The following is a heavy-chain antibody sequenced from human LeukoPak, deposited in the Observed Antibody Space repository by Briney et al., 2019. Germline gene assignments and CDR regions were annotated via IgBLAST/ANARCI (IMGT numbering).Heavy chain of an antibody. CDR3: ARGYRIAVAGFDY. J-gene: IGHJ4*02. V-gene: IGHV4-4*02. CDR1: GGSISSSNW. D-gene: IGHD6-19*01. Sequence: PSETLSLTCAVSGGSISSSNWWSWVRQPPGKGLEWIGEIYHSGSTNYNPSLKSRVTISVDTSKNQFSLKLSSVTAADTAVYYCARGYRIAVAGFDYWGQGTLVTVSS. CDR2: IYHSGST.